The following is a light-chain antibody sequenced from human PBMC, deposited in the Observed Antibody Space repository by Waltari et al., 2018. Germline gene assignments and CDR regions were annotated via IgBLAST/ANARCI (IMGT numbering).Light chain of an antibody. V-gene: IGKV3-11*01. Sequence: EIVLTQSPVTLSLSPGERATLSSRARQGVGGSLAWYQQKAGQAPRLLIYDASNGATGIPARFSGSGSGTDFTLTISSLEPEDFAIYYCQQRSTWPLTFGGGSKVEI. CDR3: QQRSTWPLT. CDR2: DAS. CDR1: QGVGGS. J-gene: IGKJ4*01.